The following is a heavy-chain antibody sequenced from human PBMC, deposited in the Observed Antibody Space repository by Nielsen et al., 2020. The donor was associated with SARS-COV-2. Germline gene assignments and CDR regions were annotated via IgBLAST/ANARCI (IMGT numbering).Heavy chain of an antibody. J-gene: IGHJ6*03. CDR3: ARDPRQLVVGYYYYYYMDV. Sequence: GGSLRLSCAASGFTFSDYYMSWIRQAPGKGLEWVSYISSSGSTIYYADSVKGRFTISRDNAKNSLYLQMNSLRAEDTAVYYCARDPRQLVVGYYYYYYMDVWGKGTTVTVSS. CDR1: GFTFSDYY. D-gene: IGHD6-6*01. V-gene: IGHV3-11*04. CDR2: ISSSGSTI.